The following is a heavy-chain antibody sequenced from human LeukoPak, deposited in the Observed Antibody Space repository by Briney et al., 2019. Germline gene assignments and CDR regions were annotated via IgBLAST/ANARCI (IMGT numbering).Heavy chain of an antibody. J-gene: IGHJ6*03. Sequence: SSETLSLTCAVYGGSFSGYYWSWIRQPPGKGLEWIGEINHSGSTNYNPSLKSRVTISVDTSKNQFSLKLSSVTAADTAVYYCARGQLRFLEWLSRSGFYMDVWGKGTTVTVSS. V-gene: IGHV4-34*01. CDR2: INHSGST. D-gene: IGHD3-3*01. CDR3: ARGQLRFLEWLSRSGFYMDV. CDR1: GGSFSGYY.